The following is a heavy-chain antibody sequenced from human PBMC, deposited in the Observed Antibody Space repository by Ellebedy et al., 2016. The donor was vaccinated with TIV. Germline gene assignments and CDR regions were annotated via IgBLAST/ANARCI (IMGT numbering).Heavy chain of an antibody. CDR2: INHNGST. J-gene: IGHJ6*02. V-gene: IGHV4-34*01. CDR3: ARVGYYYYYGMDV. CDR1: GGSFSGYY. Sequence: SETLSLTXAVYGGSFSGYYWSWIRQPPGKGLEWIGEINHNGSTNYNPSLKSRVTISVDTSKNQFSLKLSSVTAADTAVYYCARVGYYYYYGMDVWGQGTTVTVSS.